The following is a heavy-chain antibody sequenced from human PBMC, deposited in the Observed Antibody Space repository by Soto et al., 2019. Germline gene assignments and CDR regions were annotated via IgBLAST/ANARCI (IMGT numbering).Heavy chain of an antibody. CDR1: GFTFRNYG. CDR3: ARDQLYYNDISGRPLNAFDV. D-gene: IGHD3-22*01. J-gene: IGHJ3*01. V-gene: IGHV3-48*01. Sequence: GGSLRLSCAASGFTFRNYGMNWVRQAPGKGLEWVSYIGIGSSTTYYAESVKGRFTISRDNAKNSFFLQMNSLRAEDTAVYYCARDQLYYNDISGRPLNAFDVWGKGTMVTVS. CDR2: IGIGSSTT.